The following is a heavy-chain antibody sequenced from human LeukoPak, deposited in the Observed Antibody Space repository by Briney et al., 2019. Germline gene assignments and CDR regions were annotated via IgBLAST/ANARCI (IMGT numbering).Heavy chain of an antibody. J-gene: IGHJ4*02. V-gene: IGHV1-69*04. CDR2: IIPILGIA. CDR1: GGTFSSYA. Sequence: SVKVSCKASGGTFSSYAISWVRQAPGQGSEWMGRIIPILGIANYAQKFQGRVTITADKSTSTAYMELSSLRSEDTAVYYWARESGGYSYGSDYWGQGTLVTVSS. CDR3: ARESGGYSYGSDY. D-gene: IGHD5-18*01.